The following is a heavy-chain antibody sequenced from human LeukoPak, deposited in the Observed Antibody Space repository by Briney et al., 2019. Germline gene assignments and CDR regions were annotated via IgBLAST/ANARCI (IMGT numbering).Heavy chain of an antibody. CDR1: GFSFSTYW. D-gene: IGHD6-19*01. Sequence: PGGSLRLSCAASGFSFSTYWMTWVRQAPGKGLEWVANTNQDGSEKSYVDSVKGRFTISRDNAKSSLYLQMNSLRAEDTAVYYCARDRRAGTPFTAFDYWGQGTLVTVSS. CDR2: TNQDGSEK. CDR3: ARDRRAGTPFTAFDY. J-gene: IGHJ4*02. V-gene: IGHV3-7*05.